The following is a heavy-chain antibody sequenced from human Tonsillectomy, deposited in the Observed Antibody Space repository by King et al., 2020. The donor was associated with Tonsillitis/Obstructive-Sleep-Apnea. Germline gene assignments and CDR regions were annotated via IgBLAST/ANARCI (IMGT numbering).Heavy chain of an antibody. J-gene: IGHJ4*02. CDR1: GFTFSGYG. V-gene: IGHV3-30*01. CDR2: ISDDGSHK. CDR3: AKTMVQGVIILPDS. D-gene: IGHD3-10*01. Sequence: VQLVESGGGVVQPGRSLRLSCAASGFTFSGYGLHWVRQGPGKGLEWVAMISDDGSHKFYADSVKGRFTISRDNSKNTLNLHMNSLRAGDTAVYYCAKTMVQGVIILPDSWGQRTLVTVSS.